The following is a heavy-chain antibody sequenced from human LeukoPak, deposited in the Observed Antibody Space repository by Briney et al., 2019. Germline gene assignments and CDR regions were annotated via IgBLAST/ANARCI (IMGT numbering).Heavy chain of an antibody. J-gene: IGHJ5*02. CDR2: IYTSGST. D-gene: IGHD2-2*02. V-gene: IGHV4-4*07. Sequence: PSETLSLTCTVSGGSISSYYWIWIRQPAGKGLEWIGRIYTSGSTNYNPSLKSRVTMSVDTSKNQFSLKLSSVTAADTAVYYCARVRYQLLYPENWFDPWGQGTLVTVSS. CDR1: GGSISSYY. CDR3: ARVRYQLLYPENWFDP.